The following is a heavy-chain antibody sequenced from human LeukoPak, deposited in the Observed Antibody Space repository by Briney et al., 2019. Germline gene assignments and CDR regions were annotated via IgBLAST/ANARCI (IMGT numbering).Heavy chain of an antibody. CDR2: ISYDGSNK. Sequence: PGGSLRLSCAASGFIFSTYDMHWVRQAPGKGLEWVAVISYDGSNKYFADSVKGRFTISRDNSKNTLYLQMNSLRAEDTAVYYCAEDSSGYYSPFDYWGQGTLVTVSS. D-gene: IGHD3-22*01. J-gene: IGHJ4*02. CDR1: GFIFSTYD. V-gene: IGHV3-30*18. CDR3: AEDSSGYYSPFDY.